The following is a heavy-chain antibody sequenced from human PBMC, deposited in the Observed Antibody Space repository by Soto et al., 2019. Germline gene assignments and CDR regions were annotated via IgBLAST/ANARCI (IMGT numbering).Heavy chain of an antibody. V-gene: IGHV4-4*02. CDR1: GGSVSGDDW. J-gene: IGHJ5*02. CDR2: IYQSGTT. CDR3: ARGSGWRVDP. Sequence: QVQLQESGPGLVKPSETLSLTCAVSGGSVSGDDWWSWVRQPPEKGLEWIGEIYQSGTTNYNPSLNSRVTICLDKSKNHLSLKCTSLTAADTAVYYCARGSGWRVDPWGQGTLVTVSS. D-gene: IGHD2-15*01.